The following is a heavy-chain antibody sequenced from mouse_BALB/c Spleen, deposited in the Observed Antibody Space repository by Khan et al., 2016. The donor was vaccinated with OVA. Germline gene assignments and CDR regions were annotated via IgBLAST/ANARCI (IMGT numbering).Heavy chain of an antibody. Sequence: VQLKESGPELEKPGASVKISCKASGYSFTGYNMNWVKQSNGKSLEWIGNIDPYYGGATYNQKFKGKATLTVDKSSSTAYMQLKSLTSEDSAVDYCTRGYGNDVRDYFDYWGQGTTLTVSS. CDR3: TRGYGNDVRDYFDY. J-gene: IGHJ2*01. CDR2: IDPYYGGA. V-gene: IGHV1-39*01. D-gene: IGHD2-10*02. CDR1: GYSFTGYN.